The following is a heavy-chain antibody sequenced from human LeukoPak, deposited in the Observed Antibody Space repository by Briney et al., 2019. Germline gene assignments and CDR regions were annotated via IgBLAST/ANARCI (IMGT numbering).Heavy chain of an antibody. CDR1: GFTFSSYS. CDR2: ISSSSSYI. CDR3: ARDLLRYSSSWYGGFDY. V-gene: IGHV3-21*01. D-gene: IGHD6-13*01. Sequence: TGGSLRLSCAASGFTFSSYSMNRVRQAPGKGLEWVSSISSSSSYIYYADSVKGRFTISRDNAKNSLYLQMNSLRAEDTAVYYCARDLLRYSSSWYGGFDYWGQGTLVTVSS. J-gene: IGHJ4*02.